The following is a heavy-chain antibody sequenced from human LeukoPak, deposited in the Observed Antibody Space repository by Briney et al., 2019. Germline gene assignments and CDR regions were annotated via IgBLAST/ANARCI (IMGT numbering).Heavy chain of an antibody. J-gene: IGHJ4*02. CDR1: GGSISSSSYY. CDR3: ARGAYCTSTSCSFDY. D-gene: IGHD2-2*01. CDR2: IYYSGST. Sequence: SETLSLTCTVSGGSISSSSYYWGWTRQPPGKGLEWIGSIYYSGSTYYNPSLKSRVTISVDTSKNQFSLKLSSVTAADTAVYYCARGAYCTSTSCSFDYWGQGTLVTVSS. V-gene: IGHV4-39*01.